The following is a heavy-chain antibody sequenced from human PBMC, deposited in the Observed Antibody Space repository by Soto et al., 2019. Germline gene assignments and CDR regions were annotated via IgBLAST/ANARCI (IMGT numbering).Heavy chain of an antibody. CDR3: ARGSSIAGLYYGMDV. CDR2: NYYSGIT. J-gene: IGHJ6*02. D-gene: IGHD6-6*01. CDR1: GGSISSGGYY. Sequence: QVQLQESGPGLVKPSQTLSLTCTVSGGSISSGGYYWTWIRQHPGKGLAWIGYNYYSGITYYNPSLQSRATISLDTSKNQFSLKLSAVTAADTAVYYCARGSSIAGLYYGMDVWGQGTTVTVSS. V-gene: IGHV4-31*03.